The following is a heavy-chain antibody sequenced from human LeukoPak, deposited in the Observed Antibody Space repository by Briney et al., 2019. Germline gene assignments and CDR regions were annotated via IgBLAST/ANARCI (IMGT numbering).Heavy chain of an antibody. V-gene: IGHV4-34*01. J-gene: IGHJ4*02. D-gene: IGHD3-9*01. CDR1: GGSFSGYY. CDR3: ASLSGYRGSY. CDR2: INHSGST. Sequence: SETLSLTCAVYGGSFSGYYWSWIRQPPGKGLEWIGEINHSGSTNYNPSLKSRDTISVDTSKNQFSLKLSSVTAADTAVYYCASLSGYRGSYWGQGTLVTVSS.